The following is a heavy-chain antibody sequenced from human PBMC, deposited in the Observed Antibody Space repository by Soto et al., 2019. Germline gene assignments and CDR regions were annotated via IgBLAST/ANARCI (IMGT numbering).Heavy chain of an antibody. CDR3: AGAYWIPSTCHWGPGY. D-gene: IGHD2-21*01. CDR1: GFTFSDYY. Sequence: QVQLVESGGGLVKPGGSLRLSCAASGFTFSDYYMTWIRQVPGKGLEWVSYINSSGSTIYYADSVKGRFTISRDNTKNSMYLQMNCLSAEDTAVYYCAGAYWIPSTCHWGPGYWGQGTLVTVSS. J-gene: IGHJ4*02. V-gene: IGHV3-11*01. CDR2: INSSGSTI.